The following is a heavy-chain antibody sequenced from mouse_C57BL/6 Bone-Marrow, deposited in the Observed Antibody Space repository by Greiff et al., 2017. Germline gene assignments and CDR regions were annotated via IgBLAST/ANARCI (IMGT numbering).Heavy chain of an antibody. D-gene: IGHD2-4*01. CDR3: TRFPDYDCDPLYSMDY. J-gene: IGHJ4*01. CDR1: GYTFTSYW. CDR2: IYPGNSDT. Sequence: VQLQQSGTVLARPGASVKMSCKTSGYTFTSYWMHWVKQRPGQGLEWIGAIYPGNSDTSYTQKFKGKAKLTAVTSASNSYMELSSLTNEDSAVYYCTRFPDYDCDPLYSMDYWGQGTSVTVSS. V-gene: IGHV1-5*01.